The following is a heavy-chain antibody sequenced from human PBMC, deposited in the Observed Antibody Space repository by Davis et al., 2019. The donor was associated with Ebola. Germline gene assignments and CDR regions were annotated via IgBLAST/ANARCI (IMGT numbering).Heavy chain of an antibody. V-gene: IGHV3-15*01. J-gene: IGHJ6*02. CDR3: TTGVGEWELLLPYYYGMDV. Sequence: GESLKISCAASGFTFSNAWMSWVRQAPGKGLEWVGRIKSKTDGGTTDYAAPVKGRFTISRDDSKNTLYLQMNSLKTEDTAVYYCTTGVGEWELLLPYYYGMDVWGQGTTVTVSS. CDR2: IKSKTDGGTT. D-gene: IGHD1-26*01. CDR1: GFTFSNAW.